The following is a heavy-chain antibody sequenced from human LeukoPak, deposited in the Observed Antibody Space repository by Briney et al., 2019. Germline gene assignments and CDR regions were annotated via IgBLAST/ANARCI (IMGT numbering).Heavy chain of an antibody. J-gene: IGHJ4*02. CDR2: IYSGGST. CDR1: EFSVGSNY. Sequence: GGSLRLSCAASEFSVGSNYMTWVRQAPGKGLEWVSLIYSGGSTYYADSVKGRFTISRDNSKNTLYLQMSSLRAEDTAVYYCARDRYYDSWGQGILVTVSS. V-gene: IGHV3-66*01. CDR3: ARDRYYDS.